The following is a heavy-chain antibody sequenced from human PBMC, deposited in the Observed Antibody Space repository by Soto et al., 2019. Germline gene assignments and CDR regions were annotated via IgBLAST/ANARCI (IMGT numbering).Heavy chain of an antibody. Sequence: QVQLVESGGGVVQPGRSLRLSCAESGFTFSSYGMHWVRQAPGKGLEWVAVIWYDGSNKYYADSVKGRFTISRDNSKNTLYLQMNSLRAEDTAVYYCARDTARAMVRIYYGMDVWGQGTTVTVSS. CDR1: GFTFSSYG. CDR2: IWYDGSNK. D-gene: IGHD3-10*01. J-gene: IGHJ6*02. CDR3: ARDTARAMVRIYYGMDV. V-gene: IGHV3-33*01.